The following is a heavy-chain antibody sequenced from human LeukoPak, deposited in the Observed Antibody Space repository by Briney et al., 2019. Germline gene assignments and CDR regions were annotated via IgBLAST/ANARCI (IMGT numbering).Heavy chain of an antibody. Sequence: GASVKVSCKASGYTFTVYYMHWVRQAPGQGLEWMGWINPNSGGTNYAQKFQGRVTMTRATSISKNYLDLSMLSTNDTAADYGSRAGYNWNYDYWGQGTLVTVSS. CDR1: GYTFTVYY. J-gene: IGHJ4*02. CDR2: INPNSGGT. V-gene: IGHV1-2*02. D-gene: IGHD1-7*01. CDR3: SRAGYNWNYDY.